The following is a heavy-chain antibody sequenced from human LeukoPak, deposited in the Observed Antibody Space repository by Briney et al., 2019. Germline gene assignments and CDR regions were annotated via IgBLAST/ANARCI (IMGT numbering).Heavy chain of an antibody. CDR1: GGFISGHY. Sequence: SETLSLTCTVSGGFISGHYWSWIRQPPGKGPEWIGYIYYNGDTNYNPSVKSRVTISLDKSKNYLSLKLTSATAADTAIYYCARHIRLGGWFGPWGQGTLVTVSS. V-gene: IGHV4-59*08. CDR2: IYYNGDT. J-gene: IGHJ5*02. D-gene: IGHD3-16*01. CDR3: ARHIRLGGWFGP.